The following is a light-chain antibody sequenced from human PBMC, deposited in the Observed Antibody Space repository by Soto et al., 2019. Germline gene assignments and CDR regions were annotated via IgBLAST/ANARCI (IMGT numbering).Light chain of an antibody. CDR3: QTWGTGPL. Sequence: QAVVTQSPSASASLGASVKLTCTLSSGHSSYAIAWHQQQPEKGPRYLMKLNSDGSHSKGDGIPDHFSGSSSGAERFLTISSLQSEDEADYYCQTWGTGPLFGGGTKLTVL. CDR2: LNSDGSH. V-gene: IGLV4-69*01. J-gene: IGLJ3*02. CDR1: SGHSSYA.